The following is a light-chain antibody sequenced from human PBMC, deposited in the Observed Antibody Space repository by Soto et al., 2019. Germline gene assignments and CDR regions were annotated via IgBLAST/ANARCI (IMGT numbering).Light chain of an antibody. CDR3: SSYTSSSTVA. Sequence: QCALTQPASVSGSPGQSIAISCTGTSSDVGGYNYVSWYQQHPGKAPRLMIYDVTYRPSGVSDRFSGSKSGNTASLTISGLQGEDEADYYCSSYTSSSTVAFGGGTKLTVL. J-gene: IGLJ2*01. CDR1: SSDVGGYNY. V-gene: IGLV2-14*01. CDR2: DVT.